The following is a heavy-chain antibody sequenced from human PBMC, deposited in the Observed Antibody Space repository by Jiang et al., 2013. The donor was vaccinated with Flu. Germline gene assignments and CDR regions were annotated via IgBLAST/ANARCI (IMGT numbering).Heavy chain of an antibody. CDR1: GFTFSSCD. CDR3: AKDRQLVTRGSFDY. J-gene: IGHJ4*02. CDR2: ISGSGGTT. Sequence: CAASGFTFSSCDMSWVRQAPGKGLEWVSGISGSGGTTYYADSVKGRFTISRDNSKNTLYLQMNSLRTDDTAVYYCAKDRQLVTRGSFDYWGQGTLVTVSS. D-gene: IGHD6-13*01. V-gene: IGHV3-23*01.